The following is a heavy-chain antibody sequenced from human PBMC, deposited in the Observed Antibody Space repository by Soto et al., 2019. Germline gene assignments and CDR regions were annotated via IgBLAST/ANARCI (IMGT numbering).Heavy chain of an antibody. CDR2: VSYSGST. J-gene: IGHJ4*02. V-gene: IGHV4-39*01. CDR3: AIINGCGPTTN. CDR1: GVSISSSDCD. D-gene: IGHD1-26*01. Sequence: QLQLQESGPGLVKPSETLSLTCTVSGVSISSSDCDWVWIRPPPVKGLEYIGTVSYSGSTYYNPSLNGQVTMPLDTSNRQFFVKLGSVAAADTAVYFCAIINGCGPTTNWGKGTLVTFSS.